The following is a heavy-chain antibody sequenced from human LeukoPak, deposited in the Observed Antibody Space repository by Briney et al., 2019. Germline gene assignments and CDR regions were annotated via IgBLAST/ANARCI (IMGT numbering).Heavy chain of an antibody. D-gene: IGHD6-19*01. V-gene: IGHV4-39*01. CDR3: ARIPSSIAVAGTGYYYYGMDV. CDR1: GGSISSRSYY. CDR2: SYYSGST. J-gene: IGHJ6*02. Sequence: PSETLSLTCTVSGGSISSRSYYWGWIRQPPGKGLEWIGSSYYSGSTYYNPSLKSRVTISVDTSKNQFSLKLSSVPAADTAVYYCARIPSSIAVAGTGYYYYGMDVWGQGTTVTVSS.